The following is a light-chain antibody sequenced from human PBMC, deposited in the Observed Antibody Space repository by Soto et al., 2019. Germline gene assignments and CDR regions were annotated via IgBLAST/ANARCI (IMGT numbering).Light chain of an antibody. J-gene: IGKJ1*01. CDR3: QQYGSLSWT. CDR2: GAS. V-gene: IGKV3-20*01. CDR1: QSVSSNY. Sequence: EIVVTQSPGTLSCSPGDRATLPCRSSQSVSSNYLAWYQQKPGQAPRLLIYGASTRATGVPDRFSGSGSGTDFTLTISRLEPEDFAVYHCQQYGSLSWTFGQGTKVDIK.